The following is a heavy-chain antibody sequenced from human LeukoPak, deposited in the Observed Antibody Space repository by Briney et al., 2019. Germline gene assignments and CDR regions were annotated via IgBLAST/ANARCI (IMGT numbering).Heavy chain of an antibody. CDR3: ARHGGRGVHYYYYYMDV. J-gene: IGHJ6*03. V-gene: IGHV4-39*01. Sequence: SSETLSLTCTVSGGSISSSSYYWGWIRQPPGKGLEWIGSIYYSGSTYYNPSLKSRVTISVDTSKNQFSLKLSSVTAADTAVYYCARHGGRGVHYYYYYMDVWGKGTTVTISS. CDR2: IYYSGST. CDR1: GGSISSSSYY. D-gene: IGHD3-10*01.